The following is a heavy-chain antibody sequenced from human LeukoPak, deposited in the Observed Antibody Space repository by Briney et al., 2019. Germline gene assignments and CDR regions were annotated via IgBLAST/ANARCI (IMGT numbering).Heavy chain of an antibody. CDR2: MNPDSGNT. CDR3: ARGVYCSSTSCYSFYYYYYYMDV. Sequence: ASVKVSCKASGYTFATYNFNWVRQATGQGLEWMGWMNPDSGNTGYAQKFQGRVTMTRNTSISTAYMELSSLRSEDTAVYYCARGVYCSSTSCYSFYYYYYYMDVWGKGTTVTISS. D-gene: IGHD2-2*01. V-gene: IGHV1-8*01. J-gene: IGHJ6*03. CDR1: GYTFATYN.